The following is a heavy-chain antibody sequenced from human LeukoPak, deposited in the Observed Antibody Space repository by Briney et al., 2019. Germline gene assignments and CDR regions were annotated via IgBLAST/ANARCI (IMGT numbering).Heavy chain of an antibody. CDR2: INHSGST. V-gene: IGHV4-34*01. D-gene: IGHD1-1*01. J-gene: IGHJ6*03. CDR3: ARQLEDYYYYYMDV. CDR1: GGSFSGYY. Sequence: PSETLSLTCAVYGGSFSGYYWSWIRQPPGKGLEWIGEINHSGSTNYNPSLKSRVTISVDTSKNQFSLKLSSVTAADTAVYYCARQLEDYYYYYMDVWGKGTTVTISS.